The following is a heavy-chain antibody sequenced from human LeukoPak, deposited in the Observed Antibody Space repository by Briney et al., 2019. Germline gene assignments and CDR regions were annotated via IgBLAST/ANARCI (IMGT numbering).Heavy chain of an antibody. D-gene: IGHD3-3*01. CDR1: GGSISSGGYY. Sequence: SETLSLTCTVSGGSISSGGYYWSWIRQPPGKGLEWIGYIYHSGSTYYNPSLKSRVTISVDRSKNQFSLKLSSVTAADTAVYYCARQCVFWSGYYKEGRYFDLWGRGTLVTVSS. V-gene: IGHV4-30-2*01. CDR2: IYHSGST. J-gene: IGHJ2*01. CDR3: ARQCVFWSGYYKEGRYFDL.